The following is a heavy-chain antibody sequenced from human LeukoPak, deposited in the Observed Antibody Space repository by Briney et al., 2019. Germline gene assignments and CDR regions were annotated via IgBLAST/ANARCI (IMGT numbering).Heavy chain of an antibody. J-gene: IGHJ4*02. D-gene: IGHD6-19*01. V-gene: IGHV3-23*01. CDR3: AKAVAGTRDY. CDR1: GFTFSSYA. CDR2: ISGSGGST. Sequence: PGGSLRLPCAASGFTFSSYAMSWVRQAPGKGLEWVSAISGSGGSTYYAGSVKGRFTISRDNSKNTLYLQMNSLRAEDTAVYYCAKAVAGTRDYWGQGTLVTVSS.